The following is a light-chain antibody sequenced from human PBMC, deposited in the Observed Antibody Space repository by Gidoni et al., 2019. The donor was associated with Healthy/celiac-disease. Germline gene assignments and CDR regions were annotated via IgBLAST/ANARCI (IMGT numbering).Light chain of an antibody. V-gene: IGKV3-11*01. CDR3: QQRSNWLT. J-gene: IGKJ1*01. Sequence: EIVLTQSPATLSLSPGERATLSCRASQSVSSYLAWYQQKPGQAPRLLIYDASNRATGIPARFSGSGSGTDFTLTISSLEPEDFAVYYCQQRSNWLTFGQGRSGNQT. CDR1: QSVSSY. CDR2: DAS.